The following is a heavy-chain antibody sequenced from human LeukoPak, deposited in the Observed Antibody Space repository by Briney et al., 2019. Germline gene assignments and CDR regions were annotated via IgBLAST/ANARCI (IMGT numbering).Heavy chain of an antibody. CDR2: IYYSGST. J-gene: IGHJ3*02. CDR3: ARIYYYGSSCYYLASNYAFDI. V-gene: IGHV4-59*01. D-gene: IGHD3-22*01. Sequence: PSETLSLTCTVSGGSISSYYWSWIRQPPGKGLEWIGYIYYSGSTNYNPSLKSRVTISVDTSKNQFSLKLSSVTAADTAVYYCARIYYYGSSCYYLASNYAFDIWGQGTMVTVSS. CDR1: GGSISSYY.